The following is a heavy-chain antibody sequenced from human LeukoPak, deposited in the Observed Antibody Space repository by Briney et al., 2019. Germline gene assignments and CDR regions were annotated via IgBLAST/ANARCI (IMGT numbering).Heavy chain of an antibody. CDR3: AGGGGHYDY. CDR2: ISAYNGNK. Sequence: ASVKVSCKASGYTFTSYGISCVRQAPGQGLEWLGGISAYNGNKNYAQKLQGRVTMTTDTSTSTAHMELRSLRCGETGVYYWAGGGGHYDYWGQGTLVTVSS. V-gene: IGHV1-18*01. J-gene: IGHJ4*02. D-gene: IGHD3-16*01. CDR1: GYTFTSYG.